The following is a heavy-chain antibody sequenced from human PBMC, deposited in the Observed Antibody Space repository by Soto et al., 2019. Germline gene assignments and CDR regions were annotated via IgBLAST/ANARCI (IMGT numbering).Heavy chain of an antibody. D-gene: IGHD3-16*01. Sequence: GGSLTLSCAASGFTVSSNYMSWVRQAPGKGLEWVSVIYSGGSTYYADSVKGRFTISRDNSKNTLSLQMNSLRAADTAVYYCARDRGGHYYYYYGMDVWGRGTPVTVSS. CDR2: IYSGGST. J-gene: IGHJ6*02. CDR3: ARDRGGHYYYYYGMDV. CDR1: GFTVSSNY. V-gene: IGHV3-53*01.